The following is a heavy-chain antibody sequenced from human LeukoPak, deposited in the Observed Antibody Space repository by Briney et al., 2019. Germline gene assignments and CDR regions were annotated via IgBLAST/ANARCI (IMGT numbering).Heavy chain of an antibody. J-gene: IGHJ5*02. CDR3: AGIRMFDP. CDR1: GFHFSSYA. V-gene: IGHV3-30*04. Sequence: GESLRLHCAASGFHFSSYAMHWVGQAPGKGLEGVAVISYDGSNKYYADSVKGRFTISRDNSKNTLYLQMYSPRAEYTAVYYWAGIRMFDPWGQGTLVTVSS. D-gene: IGHD1-14*01. CDR2: ISYDGSNK.